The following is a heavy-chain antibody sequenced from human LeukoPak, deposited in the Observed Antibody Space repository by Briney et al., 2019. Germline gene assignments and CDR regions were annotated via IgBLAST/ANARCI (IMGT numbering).Heavy chain of an antibody. CDR1: GGSISSSSYY. CDR3: AGTMLYGSGKDAFDI. D-gene: IGHD3-10*01. V-gene: IGHV4-39*01. CDR2: IYYSGST. J-gene: IGHJ3*02. Sequence: SETLSLTCTVSGGSISSSSYYWGWIRQPPGKGLEWIGSIYYSGSTYYNPSLKSRVTISVDTSKNQFSLKLSSVTAADTAVYYCAGTMLYGSGKDAFDIWGQGTMVTVSS.